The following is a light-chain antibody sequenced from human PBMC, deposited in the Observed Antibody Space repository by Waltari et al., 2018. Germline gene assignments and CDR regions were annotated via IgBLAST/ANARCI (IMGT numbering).Light chain of an antibody. J-gene: IGKJ4*01. CDR3: QQYYNTPLT. CDR1: ESVLYIRNNKDH. V-gene: IGKV4-1*01. Sequence: DIVMTQSPESLAVSLGERATINCTFSESVLYIRNNKDHLAWYQQKQGQRPKLLIYWASTRESGVPDRFSGSGSETEFTLTINSLQAEDVAVYFCQQYYNTPLTFGGGTKVEIK. CDR2: WAS.